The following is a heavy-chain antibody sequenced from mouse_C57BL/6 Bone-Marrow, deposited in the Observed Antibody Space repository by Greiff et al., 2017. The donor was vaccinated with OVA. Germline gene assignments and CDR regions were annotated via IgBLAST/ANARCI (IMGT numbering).Heavy chain of an antibody. CDR1: GFTFSDYY. V-gene: IGHV5-12*01. CDR3: ASLYYYGSPWFAY. J-gene: IGHJ3*01. D-gene: IGHD1-1*01. Sequence: EVKLVESGGGLVQPGGSLKLSCAASGFTFSDYYMYWVRRTPEKRLEWVAYISNGGGSTYYPDTVKGRFTISRDNDKNTLYLQMSRLKSEDTSMYYCASLYYYGSPWFAYWGQGTLVTVSA. CDR2: ISNGGGST.